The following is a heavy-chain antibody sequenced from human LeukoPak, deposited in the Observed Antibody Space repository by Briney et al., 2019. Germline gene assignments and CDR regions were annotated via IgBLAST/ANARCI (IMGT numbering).Heavy chain of an antibody. CDR1: GFTFSSYA. CDR2: ISYDGSNK. D-gene: IGHD3-3*01. V-gene: IGHV3-30-3*01. J-gene: IGHJ4*02. Sequence: PGGSLRLSCAASGFTFSSYAMHWVRQAPGKGLEWVAVISYDGSNKYYADSVKGRFTISRDNSKNTLYLQMNSLRTEETAGYYCGREIGYYGSTRGNFDYWGQRTLVTVFS. CDR3: GREIGYYGSTRGNFDY.